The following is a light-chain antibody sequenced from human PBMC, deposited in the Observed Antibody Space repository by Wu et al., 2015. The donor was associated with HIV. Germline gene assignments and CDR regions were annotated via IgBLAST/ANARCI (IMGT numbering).Light chain of an antibody. CDR1: QGVRNNY. Sequence: ENVLTQSPGTLSLSPGQRATLSCKASQGVRNNYFAWFQQRPGQAPRLLIYGASNRATGTPDRFIGSGSGTDFTLTITRLEPQDFAVYYCQQYDSSITFGQGTRLDIK. J-gene: IGKJ5*01. V-gene: IGKV3-20*01. CDR3: QQYDSSIT. CDR2: GAS.